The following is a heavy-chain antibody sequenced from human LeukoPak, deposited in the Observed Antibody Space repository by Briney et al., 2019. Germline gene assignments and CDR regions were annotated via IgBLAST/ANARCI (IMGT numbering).Heavy chain of an antibody. Sequence: PGGSLXLSCAASGFTFSSYAMSWVRQAPGKGLEWVSATSSSDAGTYYADSVRGRFTISRDNSKNTLYLQMNSLRLEDAAVYFXARXPXTSXRGAYCYPFDYWGQGTQVTVSS. V-gene: IGHV3-23*01. CDR1: GFTFSSYA. CDR3: ARXPXTSXRGAYCYPFDY. D-gene: IGHD2-21*01. J-gene: IGHJ4*02. CDR2: TSSSDAGT.